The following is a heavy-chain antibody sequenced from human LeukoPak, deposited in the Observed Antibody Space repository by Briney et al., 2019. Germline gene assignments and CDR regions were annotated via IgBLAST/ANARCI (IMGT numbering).Heavy chain of an antibody. J-gene: IGHJ6*03. Sequence: GGSLRLSCAASGFTFSSYWMSWVRQAPGKGLEWVANIKQDGSEKYYVDSVKGRFTISRDNAKNSLYLQMHSLRAEDTAIYYCARSSGWYHRGPDYYYYYMDVWGTGTTVTVSS. CDR2: IKQDGSEK. CDR3: ARSSGWYHRGPDYYYYYMDV. CDR1: GFTFSSYW. V-gene: IGHV3-7*01. D-gene: IGHD6-19*01.